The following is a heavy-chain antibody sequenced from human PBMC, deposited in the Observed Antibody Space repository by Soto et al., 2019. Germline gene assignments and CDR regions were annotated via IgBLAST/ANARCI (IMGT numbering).Heavy chain of an antibody. J-gene: IGHJ4*02. CDR1: GYTFTSYD. D-gene: IGHD6-13*01. Sequence: ASVKVSCKASGYTFTSYDINWVRQATGQGLEWMGWMNPSGGRTSYAQKFQGRVTMTRDTSTSTVYMELSSLRSEDTAVYYCASPGLSSSWYGVGYWGQGTLVTVSS. CDR2: MNPSGGRT. V-gene: IGHV1-46*03. CDR3: ASPGLSSSWYGVGY.